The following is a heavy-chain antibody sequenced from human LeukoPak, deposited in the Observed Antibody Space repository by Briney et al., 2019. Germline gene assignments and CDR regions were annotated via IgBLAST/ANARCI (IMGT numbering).Heavy chain of an antibody. D-gene: IGHD1-1*01. CDR1: GGSISGYF. J-gene: IGHJ3*01. CDR3: AIHGVYNWNDYAFDV. Sequence: MPSESPSLTCTVSGGSISGYFWSWIRQPPGKGLEWIGYINYSGSTNYNPSLKRRVTISVDTSKKQFCLKLSAVTAADSAVYYCAIHGVYNWNDYAFDVWGQGTMVTVSS. V-gene: IGHV4-59*01. CDR2: INYSGST.